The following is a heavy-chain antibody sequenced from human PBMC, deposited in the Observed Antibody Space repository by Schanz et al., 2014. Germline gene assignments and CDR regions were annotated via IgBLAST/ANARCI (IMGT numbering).Heavy chain of an antibody. Sequence: EVQLVESGGGLVQPGGSLRLSCAASGFTFNSYAMTWVRQAPGKGLEWVSAISGSGGSTYYADSVKGRFTISRDNAKNSLYLQMNSLRAEDTAVYYCARRASCSRIGCPFDSWGQGTLVTVSS. CDR3: ARRASCSRIGCPFDS. CDR1: GFTFNSYA. J-gene: IGHJ4*02. D-gene: IGHD2-2*01. V-gene: IGHV3-23*04. CDR2: ISGSGGST.